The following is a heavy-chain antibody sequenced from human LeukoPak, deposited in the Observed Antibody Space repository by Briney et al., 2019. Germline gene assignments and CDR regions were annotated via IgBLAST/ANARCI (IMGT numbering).Heavy chain of an antibody. D-gene: IGHD2-15*01. J-gene: IGHJ4*02. CDR1: GFTFSNYA. CDR2: ISGSGGAT. V-gene: IGHV3-23*01. Sequence: PGASLRLSCVGSGFTFSNYALSWVRQAPGKGLEWVSAISGSGGATYYADSVKGRFTISRDNSRNTLYLQMNSLRAEDTAVYYCAKDRSFWGQGTLVTVSS. CDR3: AKDRSF.